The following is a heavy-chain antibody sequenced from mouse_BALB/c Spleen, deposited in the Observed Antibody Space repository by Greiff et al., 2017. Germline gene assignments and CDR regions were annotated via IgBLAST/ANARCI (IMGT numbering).Heavy chain of an antibody. CDR2: IYPYNGGT. CDR1: GYSFTGYN. CDR3: ARDTEYYYAMDY. J-gene: IGHJ4*01. Sequence: VHVKQSGPELEKPGASVKISCKASGYSFTGYNMNWVKQSNGKSLEWIGNIYPYNGGTGYNQKFKSKATLTVDNSSSTAYMELRSLTSEDSAVYYCARDTEYYYAMDYWGQGTSVTVSS. D-gene: IGHD1-1*01. V-gene: IGHV1S29*02.